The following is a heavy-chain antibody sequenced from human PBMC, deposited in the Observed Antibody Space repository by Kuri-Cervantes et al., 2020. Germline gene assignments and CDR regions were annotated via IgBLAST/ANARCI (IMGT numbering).Heavy chain of an antibody. Sequence: GESLKISCAASGFTFSDYYMSWIRQAPGKGLEWVSYISSSGSTYYADSVKGRFTISRDNSKNSLYLQMNSLRTEDTALYYCAKATYYYDSSGYPLDWGQGTLVTVSS. D-gene: IGHD3-22*01. V-gene: IGHV3-11*01. CDR2: ISSSGST. CDR3: AKATYYYDSSGYPLD. CDR1: GFTFSDYY. J-gene: IGHJ4*02.